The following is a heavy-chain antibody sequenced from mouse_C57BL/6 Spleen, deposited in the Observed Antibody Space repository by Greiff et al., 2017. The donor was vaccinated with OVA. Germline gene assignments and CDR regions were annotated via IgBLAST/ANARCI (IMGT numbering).Heavy chain of an antibody. V-gene: IGHV1-22*01. CDR2: INPNNGGT. CDR3: ARGVGLRGSNWYFDV. Sequence: EVQRVESGPELVKPGASVKMSCKASGYTFTDYNMHWVKQSHGKSLEWIGYINPNNGGTSYNQKFKGKATLTVNKSSSTAYMELRSLTSEDSAVYYCARGVGLRGSNWYFDVWGTGTTVTVSS. J-gene: IGHJ1*03. CDR1: GYTFTDYN. D-gene: IGHD1-1*01.